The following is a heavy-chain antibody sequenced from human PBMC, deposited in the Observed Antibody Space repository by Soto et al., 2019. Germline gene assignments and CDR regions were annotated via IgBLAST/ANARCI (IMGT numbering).Heavy chain of an antibody. J-gene: IGHJ4*02. CDR1: GFTFSSYA. D-gene: IGHD2-15*01. CDR3: AKDGGYCSRGSCYSDYFGF. V-gene: IGHV3-23*01. Sequence: EVQLLESGGGLVQPGGSLRLSCAASGFTFSSYAMSWVRQAPGKGLEWVAAISGSGGSTYYADSVKGRFTISRDIPKNTLFLQMNSLRAEDSAVYYCAKDGGYCSRGSCYSDYFGFWGQGTLVTVSS. CDR2: ISGSGGST.